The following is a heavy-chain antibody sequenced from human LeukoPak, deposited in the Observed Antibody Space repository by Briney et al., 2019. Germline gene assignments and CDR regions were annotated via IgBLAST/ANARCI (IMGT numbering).Heavy chain of an antibody. CDR2: LAYHGSNT. D-gene: IGHD3-10*01. CDR1: GFTFSSYA. J-gene: IGHJ4*02. V-gene: IGHV3-30*18. Sequence: PVGSLRLSCAASGFTFSSYAMSWVRQAPGAGLEWGSVLAYHGSNTYYAASVKSRFTISRDNSKNTLYLQMNSLRAEDTAVYYCAKSGRDGAPFDYWGQGTLVTVSS. CDR3: AKSGRDGAPFDY.